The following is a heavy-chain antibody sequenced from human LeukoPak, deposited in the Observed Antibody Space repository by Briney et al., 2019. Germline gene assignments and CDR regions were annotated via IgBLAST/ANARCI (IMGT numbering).Heavy chain of an antibody. V-gene: IGHV3-23*01. Sequence: GSPRLSCAASGFTFSSYAMSWVRQAPGKGLEWVSAISGSGGDTYYAGSVKGRVTISRDNSKSTLYLQMNSLRAEDTAVYYCAKRLPTGAGGGFQHWGQGALVTVSS. CDR2: ISGSGGDT. J-gene: IGHJ1*01. CDR1: GFTFSSYA. CDR3: AKRLPTGAGGGFQH. D-gene: IGHD4-11*01.